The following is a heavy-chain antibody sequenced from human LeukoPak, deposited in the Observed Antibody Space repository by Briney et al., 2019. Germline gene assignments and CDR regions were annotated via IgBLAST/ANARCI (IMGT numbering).Heavy chain of an antibody. Sequence: SVKVSCKASGGTFSSYAISWVRQAPGQGLEWMGRIIPILGIANYAQKSQGRVTITADKSTSTAYMELSSLRSEDTAVYYCARMRTSIANYYYYYYGMDVWGQGTTVTVSS. CDR2: IIPILGIA. D-gene: IGHD6-6*01. CDR3: ARMRTSIANYYYYYYGMDV. J-gene: IGHJ6*02. CDR1: GGTFSSYA. V-gene: IGHV1-69*04.